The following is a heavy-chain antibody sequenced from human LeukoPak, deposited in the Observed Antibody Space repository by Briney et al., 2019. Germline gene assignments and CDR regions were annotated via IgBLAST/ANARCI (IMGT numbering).Heavy chain of an antibody. J-gene: IGHJ4*02. CDR2: INPTGGST. CDR1: GYIFTSYY. Sequence: ASVKVSCKASGYIFTSYYMHWVRQAPGEGLEWMGIINPTGGSTSYAQKFQDRVTMTRDTSTSTVYMELSSLRSEDTAVYYCARDHYHKIHSVMVTAPDYWGQGTLVTVSS. V-gene: IGHV1-46*01. CDR3: ARDHYHKIHSVMVTAPDY. D-gene: IGHD2-21*02.